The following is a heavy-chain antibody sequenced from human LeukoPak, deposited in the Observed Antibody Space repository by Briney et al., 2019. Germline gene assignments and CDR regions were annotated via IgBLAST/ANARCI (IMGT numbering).Heavy chain of an antibody. CDR3: ATDRATRYFDY. CDR1: GFTFTNYV. V-gene: IGHV3-33*08. Sequence: GESLRLSCAASGFTFTNYVMNWVRQAPGKGLEWVAFIWYDGSNKYYADSVKGRFTISRDNSRNTLFLQMNSLRAEDTAVYYCATDRATRYFDYWGQGTLVSVSS. J-gene: IGHJ4*02. CDR2: IWYDGSNK. D-gene: IGHD2-15*01.